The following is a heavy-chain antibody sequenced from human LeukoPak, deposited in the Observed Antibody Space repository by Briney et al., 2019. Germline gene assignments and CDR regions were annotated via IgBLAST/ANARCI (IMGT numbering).Heavy chain of an antibody. D-gene: IGHD6-6*01. CDR3: AIRGVSSNSLFDH. Sequence: GGTLRLSCAAPGFTFSSYGMSWVRQAPGKGLEWVSAISGSGGSTYYADSVKGRFTISRDNSKNTLYLQMNSLRAEDTAVYYCAIRGVSSNSLFDHWGQGTLVTVSS. V-gene: IGHV3-23*01. J-gene: IGHJ4*02. CDR1: GFTFSSYG. CDR2: ISGSGGST.